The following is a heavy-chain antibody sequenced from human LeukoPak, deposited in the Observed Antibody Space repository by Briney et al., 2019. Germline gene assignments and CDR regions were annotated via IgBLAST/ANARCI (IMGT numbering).Heavy chain of an antibody. CDR2: INPNSGGT. Sequence: ASVKVSCKASGYTFTGYYMHWVRQAPGQGLEWMGWINPNSGGTNYAQKFQGRVTMTRDTSISTAYMELSRLRSDDTAVYYCARDLKGVPAAIPGVYYYYMDVWGKGTTVTVSS. D-gene: IGHD2-2*02. J-gene: IGHJ6*03. CDR1: GYTFTGYY. V-gene: IGHV1-2*02. CDR3: ARDLKGVPAAIPGVYYYYMDV.